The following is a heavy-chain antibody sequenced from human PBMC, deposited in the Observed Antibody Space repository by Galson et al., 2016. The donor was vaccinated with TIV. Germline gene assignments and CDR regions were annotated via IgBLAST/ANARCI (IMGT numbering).Heavy chain of an antibody. CDR2: ISISGSHT. CDR3: ARAVSSGDYAFDAFDV. V-gene: IGHV3-21*06. D-gene: IGHD4-17*01. CDR1: GFTFRAYT. J-gene: IGHJ3*01. Sequence: SLRLSCAASGFTFRAYTMNWVRQAPGKGLEWVSSISISGSHTYYTDSVKGRFTISRDNAQSSLFLQLNRLRAEDTAVYYCARAVSSGDYAFDAFDVWDQGTLVAVSA.